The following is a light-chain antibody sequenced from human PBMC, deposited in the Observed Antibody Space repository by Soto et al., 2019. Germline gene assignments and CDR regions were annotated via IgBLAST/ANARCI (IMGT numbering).Light chain of an antibody. CDR1: QSVSSTS. Sequence: EIVLTQSPGTLSLSPGERATLSCRASQSVSSTSLAWYQQKPGQAPRLLIYGASSRATGIPDRFSGSGSGTDFTLTISRLEPEDFAVYYCQQHGRSQTFGGGTKVDIK. CDR2: GAS. V-gene: IGKV3-20*01. CDR3: QQHGRSQT. J-gene: IGKJ4*01.